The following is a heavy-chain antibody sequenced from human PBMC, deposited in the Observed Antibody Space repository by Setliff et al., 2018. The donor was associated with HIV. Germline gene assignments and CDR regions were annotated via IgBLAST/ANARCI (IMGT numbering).Heavy chain of an antibody. CDR3: ARDRYSGSSTDY. J-gene: IGHJ4*02. Sequence: PGGSLRLSCAASGFTFSRYAMSWVRQAPGKGLAWVSGLSGSGVGTHYADSVKGRFTISRDNVKNSLYLQMNSLRAEDTAVYYCARDRYSGSSTDYWGQGTLVTVSS. D-gene: IGHD1-26*01. CDR2: LSGSGVGT. CDR1: GFTFSRYA. V-gene: IGHV3-23*01.